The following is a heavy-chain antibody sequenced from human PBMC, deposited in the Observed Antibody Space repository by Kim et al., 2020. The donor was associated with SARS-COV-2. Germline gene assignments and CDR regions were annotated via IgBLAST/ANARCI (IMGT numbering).Heavy chain of an antibody. V-gene: IGHV4-59*13. Sequence: SQTLSLTCTVSGGSISSYYWSWIRQPPGKGLEWIGYIYYSGSTNYNPSLKSRDTISVDTSKNQFSLKLSSVTAADTAVYYCAREGIAQGYSYGWGGMDVWGQGTTVTVSS. CDR1: GGSISSYY. CDR3: AREGIAQGYSYGWGGMDV. D-gene: IGHD5-18*01. CDR2: IYYSGST. J-gene: IGHJ6*02.